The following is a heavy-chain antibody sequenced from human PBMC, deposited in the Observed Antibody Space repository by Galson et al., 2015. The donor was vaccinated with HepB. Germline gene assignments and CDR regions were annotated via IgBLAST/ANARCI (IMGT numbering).Heavy chain of an antibody. Sequence: SVKVSCKASGGTFSSYAISWVRQAPGQGLEWMGRIIPILGIANYAQKFQGRVTITADKSTSTAYMELSSLRSEDTAVYYCARVVGYGSGSSSFDYWGQGTLVTVSS. CDR3: ARVVGYGSGSSSFDY. V-gene: IGHV1-69*04. D-gene: IGHD3-10*01. J-gene: IGHJ4*02. CDR2: IIPILGIA. CDR1: GGTFSSYA.